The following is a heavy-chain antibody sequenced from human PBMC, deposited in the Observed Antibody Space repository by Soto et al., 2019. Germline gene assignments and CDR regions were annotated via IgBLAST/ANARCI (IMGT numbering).Heavy chain of an antibody. CDR2: IIPIFGTA. CDR1: GGTFSSYA. D-gene: IGHD3-3*01. V-gene: IGHV1-69*13. Sequence: SVKVSCKASGGTFSSYAISWVRQAPGQGLEWMGGIIPIFGTANYAQKFQGRVTITADESTSTAYMELSSLRSEDTAVYYCARVIAYYDFWSGYYTNWGQGTLVTVSS. J-gene: IGHJ4*02. CDR3: ARVIAYYDFWSGYYTN.